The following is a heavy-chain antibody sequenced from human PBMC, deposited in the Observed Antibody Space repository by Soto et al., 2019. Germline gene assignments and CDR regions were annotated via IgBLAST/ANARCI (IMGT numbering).Heavy chain of an antibody. CDR2: IKSKTAGGIT. CDR1: GFTFSDVW. J-gene: IGHJ3*02. D-gene: IGHD2-15*01. CDR3: STEGGGTGGAFKM. V-gene: IGHV3-15*01. Sequence: GGSLRLSCAASGFTFSDVWMSWVRQAPGKGLQWVGRIKSKTAGGITDYAAPVKGRFSIARDDSKSMLYLQMNSLKSEDTAVYYCSTEGGGTGGAFKMWGQGTLVTVSS.